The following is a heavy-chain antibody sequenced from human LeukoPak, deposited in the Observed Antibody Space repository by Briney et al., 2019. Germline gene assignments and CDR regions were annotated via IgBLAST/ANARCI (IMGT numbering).Heavy chain of an antibody. CDR3: AREPTVSGSYYGYYYMDV. D-gene: IGHD3-10*01. V-gene: IGHV6-1*01. Sequence: SQTLSLTCAISGDSVSSNSAAWNWIRQSPSRGLEWLGRTYYRSKWYNDYAVSVRSRITINPDTSNNQFSLQLNSVTPEDTAVYYCAREPTVSGSYYGYYYMDVWGKGTTVTVSS. CDR2: TYYRSKWYN. CDR1: GDSVSSNSAA. J-gene: IGHJ6*03.